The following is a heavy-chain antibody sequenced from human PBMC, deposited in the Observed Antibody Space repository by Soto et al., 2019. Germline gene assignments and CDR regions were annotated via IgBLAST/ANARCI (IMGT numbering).Heavy chain of an antibody. Sequence: QVHLVQSGAEVKKPGASVKVSCKASGYTFTSYGFAWVRQAPGQGLEWMGWINPYNGNTNYVQKLQGRVTMTTDTPTSTVHMELRSLKSDDTAVYYCARSKQGDWCDPWGQGTLVTVSS. CDR3: ARSKQGDWCDP. CDR2: INPYNGNT. D-gene: IGHD3-16*01. J-gene: IGHJ5*02. CDR1: GYTFTSYG. V-gene: IGHV1-18*01.